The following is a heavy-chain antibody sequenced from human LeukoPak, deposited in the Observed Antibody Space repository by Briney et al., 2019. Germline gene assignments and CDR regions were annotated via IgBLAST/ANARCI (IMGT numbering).Heavy chain of an antibody. Sequence: ASVKVSCKASGYTFTGYYMHWVRQAPGQGLEWMGWINPNSGGTNYAQKFQGRVTMTRDTSISTAYMELSRLRSDDTAVYYCARVGSSFDPIPPFDYWGQGTLVTVSS. V-gene: IGHV1-2*02. CDR1: GYTFTGYY. CDR2: INPNSGGT. J-gene: IGHJ4*02. D-gene: IGHD3-10*01. CDR3: ARVGSSFDPIPPFDY.